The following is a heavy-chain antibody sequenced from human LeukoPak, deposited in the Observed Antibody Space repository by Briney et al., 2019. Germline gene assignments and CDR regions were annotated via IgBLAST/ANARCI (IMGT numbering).Heavy chain of an antibody. J-gene: IGHJ4*02. V-gene: IGHV3-23*01. CDR1: GFTFSSYA. Sequence: PGGSLRLSCAASGFTFSSYAMSWVRQAPGKGLEWVSAISGSGDSTYYADSVKGRFTISRDNSKNTLYLQMNSLRGEDTAVYYCAKMGYCSSTSCSREFDYWGQGTLVTVSS. CDR3: AKMGYCSSTSCSREFDY. CDR2: ISGSGDST. D-gene: IGHD2-2*01.